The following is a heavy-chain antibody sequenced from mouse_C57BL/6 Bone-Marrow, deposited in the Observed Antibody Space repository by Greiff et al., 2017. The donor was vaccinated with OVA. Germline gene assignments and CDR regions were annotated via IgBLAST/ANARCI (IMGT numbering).Heavy chain of an antibody. CDR3: TRDNYSNYLPVFAY. CDR2: ISSGGDYI. D-gene: IGHD2-5*01. Sequence: EVQLVESGEGLVKPGGSLKLSCAASGFTFSSYAMSWVRQTPEKRLEWVAYISSGGDYIYYADTVKGRFTISRDNARNTLYLQMSSLKSEDTAMYYCTRDNYSNYLPVFAYWGQGTLVTVSA. CDR1: GFTFSSYA. V-gene: IGHV5-9-1*02. J-gene: IGHJ3*01.